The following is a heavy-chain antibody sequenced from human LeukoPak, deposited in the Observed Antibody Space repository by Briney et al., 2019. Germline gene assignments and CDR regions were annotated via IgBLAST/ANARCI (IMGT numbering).Heavy chain of an antibody. V-gene: IGHV3-30*03. CDR3: ASQIIGGYSYGYDY. CDR2: ISYDGSNE. Sequence: PGRSLRLSCAASGFTFSSYGMHWVRQAPGKGLEWVAVISYDGSNEYYAGSVKGRFTISRDNSKNTLYLQMNSLRAEDTAVYYCASQIIGGYSYGYDYWGQGTLVTVSS. CDR1: GFTFSSYG. D-gene: IGHD5-18*01. J-gene: IGHJ4*02.